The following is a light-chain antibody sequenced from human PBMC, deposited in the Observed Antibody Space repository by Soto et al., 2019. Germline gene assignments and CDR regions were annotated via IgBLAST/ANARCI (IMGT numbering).Light chain of an antibody. V-gene: IGKV3-20*01. J-gene: IGKJ1*01. CDR3: QQYGSSTAT. Sequence: DTVLTQSAGTLSLSPGETATLTCSASHSVSSTFLAWYQQKPGQAPTLLIYDADTRATGIPDRFSGSGFGTHCTLTISSLEPEDFAMYYCQQYGSSTATFGQGTKVDI. CDR1: HSVSSTF. CDR2: DAD.